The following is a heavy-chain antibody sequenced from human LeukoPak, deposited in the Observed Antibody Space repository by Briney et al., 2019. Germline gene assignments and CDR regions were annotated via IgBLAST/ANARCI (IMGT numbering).Heavy chain of an antibody. CDR3: AREDDDSNGIDV. Sequence: PGGSLRLSCAASGFTFSSYSMNWVRQAPGKGLEWVSYISSSSSSIYYADSMKGRFTISRDNSKNTLYLQMNSLRAEDTAVYYCAREDDDSNGIDVWGHGTTVTVSS. CDR2: ISSSSSSI. V-gene: IGHV3-48*01. CDR1: GFTFSSYS. J-gene: IGHJ6*02. D-gene: IGHD4-11*01.